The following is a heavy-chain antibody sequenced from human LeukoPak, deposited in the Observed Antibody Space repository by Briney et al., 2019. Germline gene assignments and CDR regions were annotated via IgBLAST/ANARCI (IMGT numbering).Heavy chain of an antibody. CDR3: AKGIDWFDP. CDR1: GFTFSSYA. J-gene: IGHJ5*02. Sequence: SGGSLRLSCAASGFTFSSYAMSWVRQAPGKGLEWVSRISGSGDSTYYADSVEGRFTMSRDNSKNTLYLQMNSLRAEDTAVYYCAKGIDWFDPWGQGTLVTVSS. V-gene: IGHV3-23*01. CDR2: ISGSGDST.